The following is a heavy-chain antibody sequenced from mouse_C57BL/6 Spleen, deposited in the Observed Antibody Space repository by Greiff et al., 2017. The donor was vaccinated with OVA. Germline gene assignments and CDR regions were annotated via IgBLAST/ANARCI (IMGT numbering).Heavy chain of an antibody. D-gene: IGHD4-1*01. J-gene: IGHJ2*01. V-gene: IGHV1-47*01. CDR3: ARGDWDAFDY. CDR1: GSTFTTYP. Sequence: VKVVESGAELVKPGASVKMSCKASGSTFTTYPIEWMKQNHGKSLEWIGNFHPYNDDTKYNEKFKGKATLTVEKSSSTVYLELSRLTSDDSAVYYCARGDWDAFDYWGQGTTLTVSS. CDR2: FHPYNDDT.